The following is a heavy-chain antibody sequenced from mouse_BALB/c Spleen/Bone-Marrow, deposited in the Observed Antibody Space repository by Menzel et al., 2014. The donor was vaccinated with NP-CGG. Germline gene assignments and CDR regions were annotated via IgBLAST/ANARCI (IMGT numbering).Heavy chain of an antibody. J-gene: IGHJ4*01. V-gene: IGHV5-6-5*01. CDR2: ISSGGGT. D-gene: IGHD1-2*01. CDR1: GFTFSSYA. CDR3: AREGGTTAHYYAMDY. Sequence: EVNLVESGGGLVKPGGSLKLSCAASGFTFSSYAMSWVRQTPEKRLEWVASISSGGGTYYPDSVKGRFTISRDNARNILYLQMSSLRSEDTAMYYCAREGGTTAHYYAMDYWGQGTSVTVSS.